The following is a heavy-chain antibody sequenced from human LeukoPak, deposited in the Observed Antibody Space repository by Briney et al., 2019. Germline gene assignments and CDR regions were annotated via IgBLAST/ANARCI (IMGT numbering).Heavy chain of an antibody. V-gene: IGHV1-58*01. D-gene: IGHD3-22*01. Sequence: SVKVSCKASGFTFTSSAVQWVRQARAPRLEWIGWIVVGSGNTNYAQKFQERVTITRDMSTSTAYMELSSLRSEDTAVYYCAVREHYYDSSGYVCWGQGTLVTVSS. CDR3: AVREHYYDSSGYVC. J-gene: IGHJ4*02. CDR2: IVVGSGNT. CDR1: GFTFTSSA.